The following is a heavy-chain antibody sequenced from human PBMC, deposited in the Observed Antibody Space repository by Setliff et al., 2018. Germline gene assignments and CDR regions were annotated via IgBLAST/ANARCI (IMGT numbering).Heavy chain of an antibody. D-gene: IGHD3-3*01. CDR3: ASDGQGNYNFWSGSYYYYGMDV. V-gene: IGHV1-2*06. J-gene: IGHJ6*02. CDR1: GYTFTGYY. CDR2: INPNSGGT. Sequence: ASVKVSCKASGYTFTGYYMHWVRQAPGQGLEWMGRINPNSGGTNYAQKFQGRVTMTRDTSISTAYMELSRLRSEETAVYYCASDGQGNYNFWSGSYYYYGMDVWGQGTTVTVSS.